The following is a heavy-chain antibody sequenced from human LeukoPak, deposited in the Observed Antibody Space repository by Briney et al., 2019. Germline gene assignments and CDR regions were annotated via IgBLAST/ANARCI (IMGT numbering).Heavy chain of an antibody. CDR2: IWYDGSNK. J-gene: IGHJ4*02. CDR1: GFTFSSYG. CDR3: AREGRWLQYYYFDY. D-gene: IGHD5-12*01. V-gene: IGHV3-33*01. Sequence: QPGRSLRLSCAASGFTFSSYGMHWVRQAPGKGLEWVAVIWYDGSNKYYADSVKGRFTISRDNSKNTLYLQMNSLRAEDTAVYYCAREGRWLQYYYFDYWGQGILVTVSS.